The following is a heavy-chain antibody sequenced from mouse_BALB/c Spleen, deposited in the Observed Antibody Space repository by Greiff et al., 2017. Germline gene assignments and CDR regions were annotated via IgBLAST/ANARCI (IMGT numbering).Heavy chain of an antibody. D-gene: IGHD1-1*01. Sequence: EVMLVESGPSLVKPSQTLSLTCSVTGDSITSGYWNWIRKFPGNKLEYMGYISYSGSTYYNPSLKSRISITRDTSKNQYYLQLNSVTTEDTATYYCARYNRYYGSRGYFDYWGQGTTLTVSS. CDR2: ISYSGST. CDR3: ARYNRYYGSRGYFDY. CDR1: GDSITSGY. J-gene: IGHJ2*01. V-gene: IGHV3-8*02.